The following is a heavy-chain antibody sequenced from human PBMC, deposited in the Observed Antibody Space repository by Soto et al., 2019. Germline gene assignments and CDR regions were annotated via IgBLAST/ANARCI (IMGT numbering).Heavy chain of an antibody. D-gene: IGHD6-13*01. V-gene: IGHV2-5*02. CDR2: IYWDDDK. Sequence: QITLKESGPPLVKPTQTLTLTCTFSGFSLSTSGVGVGWIRQPPGKALEWLALIYWDDDKRYSPSLKSRLTITKDTSKNQVVLTMTNMDPVDTATYYCAHSFRKYSSSWYPRYFQHWGQGTLVTVSS. J-gene: IGHJ1*01. CDR1: GFSLSTSGVG. CDR3: AHSFRKYSSSWYPRYFQH.